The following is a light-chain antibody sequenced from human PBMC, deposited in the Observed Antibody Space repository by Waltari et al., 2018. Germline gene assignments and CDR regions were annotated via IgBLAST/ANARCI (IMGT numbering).Light chain of an antibody. CDR3: CSFTSRSTWV. CDR1: SSDVGGYNN. J-gene: IGLJ3*02. Sequence: QSALTQPASVSGSPGQSITISGTGTSSDVGGYNNVSWYQQHPGKVPKLLIFDVSNRPSGVSNRFSGSKSGNTASLTISGLQAEDESDYYCCSFTSRSTWVFGGGTKLTVL. V-gene: IGLV2-14*01. CDR2: DVS.